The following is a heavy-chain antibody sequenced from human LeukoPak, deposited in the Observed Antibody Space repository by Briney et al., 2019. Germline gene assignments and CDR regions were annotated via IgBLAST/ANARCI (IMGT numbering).Heavy chain of an antibody. V-gene: IGHV3-23*01. CDR3: AKTDRWLVIANFDF. CDR1: GFTFSSYA. D-gene: IGHD2-21*01. J-gene: IGHJ4*02. CDR2: ISGSGGST. Sequence: PGGSLRLSCAASGFTFSSYAMSWVRQAPGKGLEWVSAISGSGGSTYYADSVKGRFTISRDNSKNTLYLQMKSLRAEETAVYYCAKTDRWLVIANFDFWGQGTLVTVSS.